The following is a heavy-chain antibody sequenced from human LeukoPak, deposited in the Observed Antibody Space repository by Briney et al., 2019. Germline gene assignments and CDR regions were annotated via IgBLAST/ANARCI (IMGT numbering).Heavy chain of an antibody. V-gene: IGHV3-21*01. CDR1: GFTFSSYS. CDR3: AIDPSQFKIAAAVYDAFDI. D-gene: IGHD6-13*01. J-gene: IGHJ3*02. Sequence: GGSLRLSCAASGFTFSSYSMNWVRQAPGKGLEWVSSISSSSSYIYYADSVKGRFTISRDNAKNSLYLQMSSLRAEDTAVYYCAIDPSQFKIAAAVYDAFDIGGQGTMVTVSA. CDR2: ISSSSSYI.